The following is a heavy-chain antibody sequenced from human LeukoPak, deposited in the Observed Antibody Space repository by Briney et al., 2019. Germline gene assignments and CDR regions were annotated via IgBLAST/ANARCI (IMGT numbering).Heavy chain of an antibody. Sequence: GGSLRLSCAASGFTFSSYWMHWVRQAPGKGLVWVSRINTDGSSTSYADSVKGRFTISRDNAKNTLYLQMNSLRAEDTAVYYCARGFLRFSPYYMDVWGKGTTVTVSS. CDR3: ARGFLRFSPYYMDV. D-gene: IGHD3-3*01. J-gene: IGHJ6*03. V-gene: IGHV3-74*01. CDR1: GFTFSSYW. CDR2: INTDGSST.